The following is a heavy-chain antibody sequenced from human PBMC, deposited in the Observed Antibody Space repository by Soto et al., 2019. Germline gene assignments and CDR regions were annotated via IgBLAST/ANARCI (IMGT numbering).Heavy chain of an antibody. D-gene: IGHD6-19*01. CDR1: GFTFSNAW. Sequence: PGGSLRLSCAASGFTFSNAWMSWVRQAPGKGLEWVGLNKKKADGGTTDYAAPLKGRFTISRDDSKNTLYLQMSSLKTEDTAVYYCRTQWLDWGQGTLVTVSS. V-gene: IGHV3-15*01. J-gene: IGHJ4*02. CDR2: NKKKADGGTT. CDR3: RTQWLD.